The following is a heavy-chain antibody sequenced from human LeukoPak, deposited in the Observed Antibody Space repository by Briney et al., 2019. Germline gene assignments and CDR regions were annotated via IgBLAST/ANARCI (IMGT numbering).Heavy chain of an antibody. CDR1: GYTFTSYY. CDR3: ARVPPYYYGGNHLSY. V-gene: IGHV1-18*04. J-gene: IGHJ4*02. Sequence: GASVKVSCKASGYTFTSYYMHWVRQAPGQGLEWMGWISAYNGNTNYAQKLQGRVTMTTDTSTSTAYMELRSLRSDDTAVYYCARVPPYYYGGNHLSYWGQGTLVTVSS. D-gene: IGHD4-23*01. CDR2: ISAYNGNT.